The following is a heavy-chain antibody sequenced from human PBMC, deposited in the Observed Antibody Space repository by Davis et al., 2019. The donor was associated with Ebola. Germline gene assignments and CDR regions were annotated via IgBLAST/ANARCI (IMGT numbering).Heavy chain of an antibody. CDR2: IYYSGST. V-gene: IGHV4-59*01. CDR3: ARDRGDRIAVAGTTLYYYYGMDV. CDR1: GDSISSDY. J-gene: IGHJ6*04. Sequence: MPSETLSLTCTVSGDSISSDYWSWIRQSPGKGLEWIGYIYYSGSTNYNPSLKSRVTISVDTSKNNFSLRLSSVTAADTAVYYCARDRGDRIAVAGTTLYYYYGMDVWGKGTTVTVSS. D-gene: IGHD6-19*01.